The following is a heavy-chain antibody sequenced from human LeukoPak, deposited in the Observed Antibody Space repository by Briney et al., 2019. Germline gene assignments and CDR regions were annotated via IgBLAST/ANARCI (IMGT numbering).Heavy chain of an antibody. CDR3: ARDYGLLWFGELSAGGYFDY. CDR2: IKSKTDGGTT. Sequence: ETGGSLRLSCAASGFTFSNAWMSWVRQAPGKGLEWVGRIKSKTDGGTTDYAAPVKGRFTISRDDSKNTLYLQMNSLKTEDTAVYYCARDYGLLWFGELSAGGYFDYWGQGTLVTVSS. V-gene: IGHV3-15*01. CDR1: GFTFSNAW. D-gene: IGHD3-10*01. J-gene: IGHJ4*02.